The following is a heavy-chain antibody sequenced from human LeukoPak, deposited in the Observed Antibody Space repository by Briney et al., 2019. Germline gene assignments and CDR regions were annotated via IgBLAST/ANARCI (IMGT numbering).Heavy chain of an antibody. J-gene: IGHJ4*02. CDR3: ARDEGQLGQNYFDY. CDR2: ISSSSSYI. Sequence: PGVSLRLFCAASGFTFSSYSMNWVRQAPGKGLEWVSSISSSSSYIYYADSVKGRFTISRDNAKNSLYLQMNSLRAEDTAVYYCARDEGQLGQNYFDYRGQGTLVTVSS. D-gene: IGHD5-18*01. V-gene: IGHV3-21*01. CDR1: GFTFSSYS.